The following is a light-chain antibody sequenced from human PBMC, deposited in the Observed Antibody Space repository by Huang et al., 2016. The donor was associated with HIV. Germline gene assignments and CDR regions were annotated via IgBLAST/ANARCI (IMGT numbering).Light chain of an antibody. CDR2: DAS. CDR3: QQYDDLPYT. CDR1: QDISNY. V-gene: IGKV1-33*01. Sequence: DIQMTQSPSSLSASVGDRVTITCQASQDISNYVNWYKQKPEKAPKLLIYDASNLETGVPSRFSGSGSGTDFTFTISRLQPEDIATYYCQQYDDLPYTFGQGTKLEIK. J-gene: IGKJ2*01.